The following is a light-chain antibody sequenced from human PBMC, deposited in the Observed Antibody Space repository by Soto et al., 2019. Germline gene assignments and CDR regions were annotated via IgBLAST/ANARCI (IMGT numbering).Light chain of an antibody. CDR2: GTS. CDR3: HQFDSSLT. V-gene: IGKV3-20*01. CDR1: QSVSTSF. J-gene: IGKJ1*01. Sequence: EIVLTQSPGTLSLSPGDRATLTCRASQSVSTSFLAWYQQTPGQAPRLLFYGTSSRATGIPDWFSGSGSGTDFPLTISRLEPEDFAVYYCHQFDSSLTFGQGTTVEIK.